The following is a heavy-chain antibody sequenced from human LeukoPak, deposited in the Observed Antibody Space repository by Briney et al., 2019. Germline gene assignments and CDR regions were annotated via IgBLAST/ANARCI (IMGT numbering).Heavy chain of an antibody. Sequence: GGSLRLSCAASGFTFGDYAVSWVRQAPGKGPEWVSAITGGGDVTSYADSVKGRFTISRDNSKNTLYLQMDSLRVDDTALYYCAKVGWVGYWGQGTLVTVSS. CDR2: ITGGGDVT. V-gene: IGHV3-23*01. CDR1: GFTFGDYA. CDR3: AKVGWVGY. J-gene: IGHJ4*02. D-gene: IGHD6-19*01.